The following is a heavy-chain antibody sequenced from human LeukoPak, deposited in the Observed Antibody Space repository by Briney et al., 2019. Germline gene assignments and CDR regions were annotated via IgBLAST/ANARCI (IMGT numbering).Heavy chain of an antibody. CDR1: GGTFSSYA. D-gene: IGHD3-3*01. V-gene: IGHV1-69*05. J-gene: IGHJ6*03. CDR2: IIPIFGTA. Sequence: ASVKVSCKASGGTFSSYAISWVRQAPGQGLEWMGGIIPIFGTANYAQKFQGRVTITTDESTSTAYMELSSLRSEDTAVYYCARGLFGVGKGKGYYYYYMDVWGKGTTVTVSS. CDR3: ARGLFGVGKGKGYYYYYMDV.